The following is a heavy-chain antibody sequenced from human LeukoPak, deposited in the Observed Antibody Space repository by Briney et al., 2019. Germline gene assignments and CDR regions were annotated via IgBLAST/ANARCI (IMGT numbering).Heavy chain of an antibody. D-gene: IGHD5-18*01. Sequence: SETLSLTCTVSGGSISSYYWSWIRQPPGKGLEWIGYIYYSGSTNYNPSLKSRVTISVDTSKNQFSLKLSSVTAADTAVCYCARQVDTAMVNNYFDYKGQGTLVTVSS. CDR1: GGSISSYY. CDR3: ARQVDTAMVNNYFDY. J-gene: IGHJ4*02. V-gene: IGHV4-59*08. CDR2: IYYSGST.